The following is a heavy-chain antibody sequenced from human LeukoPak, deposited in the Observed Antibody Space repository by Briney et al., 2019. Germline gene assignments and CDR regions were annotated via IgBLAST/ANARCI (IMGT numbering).Heavy chain of an antibody. J-gene: IGHJ3*01. CDR3: ARYNGDYRAFDL. Sequence: PGRSLRLSCATPGFSFSLSNYGMHWVRQAPGKGLEWVAVISYEGSLKYYADSVKGRFTISRDTSEKTLFLQMSSLRAENTGVYYCARYNGDYRAFDLWGQGTMVSVSS. V-gene: IGHV3-33*01. CDR1: GFSFSLSNYG. CDR2: ISYEGSLK. D-gene: IGHD4-17*01.